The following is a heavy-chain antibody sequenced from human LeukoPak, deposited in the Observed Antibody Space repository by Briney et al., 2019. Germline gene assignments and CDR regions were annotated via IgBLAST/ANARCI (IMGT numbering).Heavy chain of an antibody. D-gene: IGHD3-22*01. CDR2: VSPDGSST. J-gene: IGHJ4*02. Sequence: PGGSLRLSCAASGFTFGSYWMHWVRQAPGKGLLWVSRVSPDGSSTHYAESGKGRSTIDRDNAKNTLYIQMNSLRATGSDVYYCARRLTLGSGFFYFDYWGQGTLVTVSS. CDR3: ARRLTLGSGFFYFDY. CDR1: GFTFGSYW. V-gene: IGHV3-74*01.